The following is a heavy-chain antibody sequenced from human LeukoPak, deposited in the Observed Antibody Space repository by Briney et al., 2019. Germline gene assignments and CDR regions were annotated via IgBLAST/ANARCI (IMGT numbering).Heavy chain of an antibody. CDR2: IRTKAYGETT. J-gene: IGHJ4*02. CDR1: GFTLADHA. CDR3: GRHLLRSVGSTGLDF. Sequence: GQSLRLSCIASGFTLADHAMSWVRQAPGKGLEWVGFIRTKAYGETTEYAASVKGRFTIIRDDSTNIAYLQMNGLKAEDTAVYYCGRHLLRSVGSTGLDFWGQGALVTASS. D-gene: IGHD1-26*01. V-gene: IGHV3-49*04.